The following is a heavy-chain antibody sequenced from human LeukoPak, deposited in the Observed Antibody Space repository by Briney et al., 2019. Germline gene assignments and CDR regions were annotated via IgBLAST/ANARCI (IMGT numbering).Heavy chain of an antibody. J-gene: IGHJ4*02. D-gene: IGHD6-19*01. Sequence: GGSLRLSCIASGFTFRNYGMSWVRQAPGKGLEWVSGLSDGSTRIFYADSVKGRFTVSRDNSKNSLYLLMNSLRAEDTAVYYCAREYSSGWYDYWGQGTLVTVSS. CDR1: GFTFRNYG. CDR3: AREYSSGWYDY. CDR2: LSDGSTRI. V-gene: IGHV3-23*01.